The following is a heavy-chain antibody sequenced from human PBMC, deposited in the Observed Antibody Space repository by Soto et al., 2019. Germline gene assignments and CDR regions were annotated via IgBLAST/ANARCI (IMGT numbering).Heavy chain of an antibody. CDR1: GGPISSGGYY. CDR2: IYYSGST. CDR3: ARDLRFRDYYDIDV. D-gene: IGHD3-10*01. V-gene: IGHV4-31*03. J-gene: IGHJ6*02. Sequence: QVQLQESGPGLVKPSQTLTLTCTVSGGPISSGGYYWSWIRQHPGKGLEWFGYIYYSGSTYYNPSLKSRVTISVDSSKNLFSLKLSSVTAADTAVYCCARDLRFRDYYDIDVWGQGTTVTVSS.